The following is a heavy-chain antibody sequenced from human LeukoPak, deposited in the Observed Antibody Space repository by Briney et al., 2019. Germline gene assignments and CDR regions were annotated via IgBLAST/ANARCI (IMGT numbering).Heavy chain of an antibody. CDR2: IYYSGST. Sequence: PSETLSLTCTVSGGSISSGDFYWSWIRQPPGKGLEWIGYIYYSGSTDYNPSLKSRVTISVDTSKNQFSLKLSSVTAADTAVYYCARDLYGSGSYYRSGWFDPWGQGTLVTVSS. CDR1: GGSISSGDFY. D-gene: IGHD3-10*01. CDR3: ARDLYGSGSYYRSGWFDP. J-gene: IGHJ5*02. V-gene: IGHV4-30-4*01.